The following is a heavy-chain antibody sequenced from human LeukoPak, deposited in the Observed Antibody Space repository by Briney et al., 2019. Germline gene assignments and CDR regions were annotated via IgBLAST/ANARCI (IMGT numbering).Heavy chain of an antibody. CDR2: IYYSGST. CDR3: ARTTKDYMDV. Sequence: SETLSLTCTVSGGSISSYYWSWIRQPPGKGLEWIGYIYYSGSTNYNPSLKSRVTISVDTSKNQFSLKLSSVTAADTAVYYCARTTKDYMDVWGKGTTVTVSS. V-gene: IGHV4-59*01. CDR1: GGSISSYY. D-gene: IGHD4-11*01. J-gene: IGHJ6*03.